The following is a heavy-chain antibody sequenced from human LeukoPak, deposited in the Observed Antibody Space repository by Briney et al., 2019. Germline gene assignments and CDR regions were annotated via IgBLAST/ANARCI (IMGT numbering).Heavy chain of an antibody. CDR3: AKAGSMYYFDY. V-gene: IGHV3-9*01. Sequence: GGSLRLSCTASGFTFDDYAMHWVRQAPGKGLEWVSGISWNSGSIGYADSVKGRFTISRDNAKNSLYLQMNSLRAEDTALYYCAKAGSMYYFDYWGQGTLVTVSS. CDR2: ISWNSGSI. CDR1: GFTFDDYA. D-gene: IGHD1-1*01. J-gene: IGHJ4*02.